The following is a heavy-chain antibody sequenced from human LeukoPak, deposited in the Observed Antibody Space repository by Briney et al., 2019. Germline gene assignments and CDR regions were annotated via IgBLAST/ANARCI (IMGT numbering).Heavy chain of an antibody. D-gene: IGHD6-13*01. CDR1: GFTFSSYA. V-gene: IGHV3-30-3*01. CDR2: ISYDGSNK. CDR3: AKVQDGSSWYEYFQH. Sequence: GRSLRLSCAASGFTFSSYAMHWVRQAPGKGLEWVAGISYDGSNKYYADSVKGRFTISRDNSKNTLYLQMNSLRAEDTAVYYCAKVQDGSSWYEYFQHWGQGTLVTVSS. J-gene: IGHJ1*01.